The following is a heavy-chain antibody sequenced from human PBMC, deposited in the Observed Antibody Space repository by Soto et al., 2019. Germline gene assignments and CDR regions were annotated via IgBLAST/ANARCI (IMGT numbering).Heavy chain of an antibody. D-gene: IGHD4-17*01. CDR3: ARDAYGGNSEEFQH. Sequence: SETLSLTCTVSGGSISSGGYYWSWIRQHPGKGLEWIGYIYYSGSTYYNPSLKSRVTISVDTSKNQFSLKLSPVTAADTAVYYCARDAYGGNSEEFQHWGQGTLVTAPQ. CDR1: GGSISSGGYY. V-gene: IGHV4-31*03. J-gene: IGHJ1*01. CDR2: IYYSGST.